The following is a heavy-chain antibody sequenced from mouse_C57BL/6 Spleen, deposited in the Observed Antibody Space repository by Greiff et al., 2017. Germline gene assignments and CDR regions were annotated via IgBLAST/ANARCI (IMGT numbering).Heavy chain of an antibody. J-gene: IGHJ3*01. CDR2: TSDGGSYT. CDR3: ARDGTTVVPSWFAY. V-gene: IGHV5-4*01. Sequence: EVQLVESGGGLVKPGGSLKLSCAASGFTFSSYAMSWVRQTPEKRLEWVATTSDGGSYTYYPDNVKGRFTISRDNAKNNLYLQMSHLKSEDTAMYYCARDGTTVVPSWFAYWGQGTLVTVSA. CDR1: GFTFSSYA. D-gene: IGHD1-1*01.